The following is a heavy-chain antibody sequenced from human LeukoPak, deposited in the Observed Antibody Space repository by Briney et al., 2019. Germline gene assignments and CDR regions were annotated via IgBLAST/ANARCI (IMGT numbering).Heavy chain of an antibody. CDR2: IYYSGST. V-gene: IGHV4-39*07. Sequence: SETLSLTCTVSGGSISSSSYYWGWIRQPPGKGLEWIGSIYYSGSTYYNPSLKSRVTISVDTSKNQFSLKLSSVTAADTAVYYCAREVGGRFDYWGQGTLVTVSS. CDR3: AREVGGRFDY. D-gene: IGHD4-23*01. J-gene: IGHJ4*02. CDR1: GGSISSSSYY.